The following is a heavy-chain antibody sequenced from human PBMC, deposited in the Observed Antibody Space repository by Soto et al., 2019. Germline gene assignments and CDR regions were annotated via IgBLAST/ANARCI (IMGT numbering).Heavy chain of an antibody. J-gene: IGHJ3*02. CDR3: ARPGITFGGVIVNGAFDI. CDR1: GYTFTSYA. Sequence: ASVKVSCKASGYTFTSYAMHWVRQAPGQRREWMGWINAGNGNTKYSQKFQGRVTITRDTSASTAYMELSSLRSEDTAVYYCARPGITFGGVIVNGAFDIWGQGTMVTVSS. D-gene: IGHD3-16*02. CDR2: INAGNGNT. V-gene: IGHV1-3*01.